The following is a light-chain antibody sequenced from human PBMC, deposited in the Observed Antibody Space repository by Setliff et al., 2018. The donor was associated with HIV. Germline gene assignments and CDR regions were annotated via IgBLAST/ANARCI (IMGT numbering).Light chain of an antibody. CDR3: CSYAGTYILV. V-gene: IGLV2-11*01. CDR1: GNDVGGYDY. Sequence: QSALTQPRSVSGSPGQSVTISCTGTGNDVGGYDYVSWHQHHPGKAPKLMIYDVTKRPSGVPDRFSGSKSGNTASLTISGLQAEDEADYYCCSYAGTYILVFGGGTK. CDR2: DVT. J-gene: IGLJ2*01.